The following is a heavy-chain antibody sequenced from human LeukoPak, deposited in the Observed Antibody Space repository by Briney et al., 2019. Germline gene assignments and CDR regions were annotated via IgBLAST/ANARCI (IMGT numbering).Heavy chain of an antibody. D-gene: IGHD1-7*01. J-gene: IGHJ4*02. CDR3: AKDREGTIADYFDY. Sequence: PGGSVRLSCAASGFTFSSYAMSWVRQAPGKGLEWVSSISGSGGSTYYADSVKGRFTISRDNSKNTLYLQMNSLRGEDTAVYYCAKDREGTIADYFDYWGQGTLVTVSS. V-gene: IGHV3-23*01. CDR1: GFTFSSYA. CDR2: ISGSGGST.